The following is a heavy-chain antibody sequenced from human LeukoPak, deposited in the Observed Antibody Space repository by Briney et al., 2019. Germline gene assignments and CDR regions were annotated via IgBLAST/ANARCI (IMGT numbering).Heavy chain of an antibody. Sequence: SETLSLTCTVSGGSISSYYWSWIRQPPGKGLEWIGYIYYSGSTNYNPSLKSRVTISVDTSKNQFSLKLSSVTAADTAVYYCARGRLNIVGATKVANYYYYGMDVWGQGTTVTVSS. D-gene: IGHD1-26*01. CDR3: ARGRLNIVGATKVANYYYYGMDV. J-gene: IGHJ6*02. V-gene: IGHV4-59*12. CDR2: IYYSGST. CDR1: GGSISSYY.